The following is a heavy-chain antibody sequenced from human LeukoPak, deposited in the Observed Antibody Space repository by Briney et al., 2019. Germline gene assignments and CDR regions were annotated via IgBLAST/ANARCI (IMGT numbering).Heavy chain of an antibody. D-gene: IGHD1-26*01. J-gene: IGHJ5*01. CDR2: INIFNGNT. CDR3: SDDTAVYYCATNSLTVGTIGDS. Sequence: ASVKVSCKASGYTFTSYYMHWVRQAPGQGLEWMGWINIFNGNTNYAQKFQGRVTMTTDTSTSTAYMELRSLRSYMELRSLTSDDTAVYYCATNSLTVGTIGDSWGQGTPVIVSS. V-gene: IGHV1/OR15-2*02. CDR1: GYTFTSYY.